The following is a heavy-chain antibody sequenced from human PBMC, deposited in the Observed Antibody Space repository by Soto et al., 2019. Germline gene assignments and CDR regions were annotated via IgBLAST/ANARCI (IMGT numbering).Heavy chain of an antibody. Sequence: PGGSLRPSCAASGFTFSSYAMSWVRQAPGKGLEWVSAISGSGGSTYYADSVKGRFTISRDNSKNTLYLQMNSLRAEDTAVYYCAKDQATYYYDSSGLDYWGQGTLVTVSS. CDR1: GFTFSSYA. V-gene: IGHV3-23*01. J-gene: IGHJ4*02. D-gene: IGHD3-22*01. CDR2: ISGSGGST. CDR3: AKDQATYYYDSSGLDY.